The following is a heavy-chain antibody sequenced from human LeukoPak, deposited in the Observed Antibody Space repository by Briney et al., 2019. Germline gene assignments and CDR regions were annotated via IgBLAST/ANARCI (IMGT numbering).Heavy chain of an antibody. CDR1: GYTFTSYG. CDR3: ARGPTQYYYGSGSYPDY. CDR2: ISAYNGNT. J-gene: IGHJ4*02. Sequence: ASVKVSCKASGYTFTSYGISWVRQAPGQGLEWMGWISAYNGNTNYAQKLQGRVTMTTDTSTSTAYMELRSLRSDDTAVYYCARGPTQYYYGSGSYPDYWGQGTLVTVSS. D-gene: IGHD3-10*01. V-gene: IGHV1-18*04.